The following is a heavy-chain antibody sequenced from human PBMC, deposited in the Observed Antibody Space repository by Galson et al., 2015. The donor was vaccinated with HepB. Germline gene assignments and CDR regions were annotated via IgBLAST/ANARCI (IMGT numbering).Heavy chain of an antibody. J-gene: IGHJ3*02. D-gene: IGHD2-21*02. CDR2: IYPDDSDS. CDR3: AKTPTAILNDGFDI. Sequence: QSGAEVKEPGKSLKISCEGSGYNFSNYWIAWVRQMHGKGLEWMGIIYPDDSDSRYTPSFQGQLTLSVDKSISTAYLQWSSLKASDTAMYFCAKTPTAILNDGFDIWGQGTMVTVSS. V-gene: IGHV5-51*01. CDR1: GYNFSNYW.